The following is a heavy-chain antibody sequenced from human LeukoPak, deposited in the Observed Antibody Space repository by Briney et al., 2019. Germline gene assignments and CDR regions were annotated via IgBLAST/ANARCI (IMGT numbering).Heavy chain of an antibody. Sequence: SVKVSCKASGGTFSSYAISWVRQAPGQGLEWMGGIIPIFGTANYAQKFQGRVTITADESTSTAYMELSSLRSEDTAVYYCARGVTMVRGVHYYYYMDVWGKGTTVTVSS. CDR3: ARGVTMVRGVHYYYYMDV. CDR2: IIPIFGTA. V-gene: IGHV1-69*13. J-gene: IGHJ6*03. D-gene: IGHD3-10*01. CDR1: GGTFSSYA.